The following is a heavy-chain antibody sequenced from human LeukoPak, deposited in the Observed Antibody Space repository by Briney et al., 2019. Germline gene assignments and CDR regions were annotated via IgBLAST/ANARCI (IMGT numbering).Heavy chain of an antibody. V-gene: IGHV4-38-2*02. Sequence: SETLSLTCTVSGYSISSGYYWGWIRQPPGKGLEWIGSIYHNGSTYYNPSLKSRVTISVDTSKNQFSLKLSSVTAADTAVYYCAREWDDSSGYYHAFDIWGQGTMVTVSS. CDR3: AREWDDSSGYYHAFDI. CDR2: IYHNGST. CDR1: GYSISSGYY. D-gene: IGHD3-22*01. J-gene: IGHJ3*02.